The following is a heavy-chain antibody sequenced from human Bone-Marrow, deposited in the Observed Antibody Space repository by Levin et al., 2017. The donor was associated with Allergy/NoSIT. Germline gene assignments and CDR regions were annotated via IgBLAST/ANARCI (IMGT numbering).Heavy chain of an antibody. V-gene: IGHV1-2*02. J-gene: IGHJ6*02. D-gene: IGHD6-13*01. CDR1: GYTFTGYY. CDR2: INPNSGGT. CDR3: ARGLRYSSSRWNYDYGMDV. Sequence: GASVKVSCKASGYTFTGYYMHWVRQAPGQGLEWMGWINPNSGGTNYAQKFQGRVTMTRDTSISTAYMELSRLRSDDTAVYYCARGLRYSSSRWNYDYGMDVWGQGTTVTVSS.